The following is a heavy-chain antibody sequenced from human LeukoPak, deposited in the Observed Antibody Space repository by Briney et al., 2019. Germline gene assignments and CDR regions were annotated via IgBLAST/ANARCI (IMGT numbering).Heavy chain of an antibody. CDR2: IYYSGST. CDR1: GGSISSCY. CDR3: ARLSASGWYFGDY. D-gene: IGHD6-19*01. Sequence: PSETLSLTCTVSGGSISSCYWSWIRQPPGKGLEWIGYIYYSGSTNYNPSLKSRVTISVDTSKNQFSLKLSSVTAADTAVYYCARLSASGWYFGDYWGQGTLVTVSS. V-gene: IGHV4-59*08. J-gene: IGHJ4*02.